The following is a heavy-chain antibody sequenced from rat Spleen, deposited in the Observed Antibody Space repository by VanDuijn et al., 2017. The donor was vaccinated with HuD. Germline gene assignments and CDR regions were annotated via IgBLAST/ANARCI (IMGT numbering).Heavy chain of an antibody. Sequence: EVQLVESGGGLVQPGRSLKLSCVASGFIFNNYWMTWIRQAPGKGLEWVASITPGGDNSYYRDSVKGRFTISRDDAKSTLYLQMDSLRSEDTATYYWTRHGKINTMVRYYFDYWGQGTLVTVSS. CDR3: TRHGKINTMVRYYFDY. J-gene: IGHJ3*01. D-gene: IGHD1-1*01. V-gene: IGHV5-31*01. CDR1: GFIFNNYW. CDR2: ITPGGDNS.